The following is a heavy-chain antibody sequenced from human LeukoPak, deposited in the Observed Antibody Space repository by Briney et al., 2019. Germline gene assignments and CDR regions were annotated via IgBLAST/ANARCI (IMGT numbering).Heavy chain of an antibody. CDR3: AKPKDNSLYCFDY. Sequence: GGSLRLSCAASGFPFSSYAMSWVRQAGGKGLEWVSAISGSGGSTYYADSVKGRFTISRDNSKNTLYLQMSSLRAEDTAVYYCAKPKDNSLYCFDYWGQGTLVTVSS. D-gene: IGHD1-20*01. V-gene: IGHV3-23*01. CDR1: GFPFSSYA. CDR2: ISGSGGST. J-gene: IGHJ4*02.